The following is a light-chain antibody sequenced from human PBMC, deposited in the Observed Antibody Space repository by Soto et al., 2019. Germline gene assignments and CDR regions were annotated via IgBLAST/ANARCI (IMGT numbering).Light chain of an antibody. J-gene: IGKJ1*01. V-gene: IGKV3-20*01. CDR3: EQYGSSPSWA. CDR1: QSVSSNY. Sequence: EIVLTQSPGTLSLSPGETATLSCRASQSVSSNYLAWYQQKPGQAPRLLIYGASSTATGIPDRFAGSGSGTDFTLTIRRLEPDDFAVYYCEQYGSSPSWAFGQGTNVEVQ. CDR2: GAS.